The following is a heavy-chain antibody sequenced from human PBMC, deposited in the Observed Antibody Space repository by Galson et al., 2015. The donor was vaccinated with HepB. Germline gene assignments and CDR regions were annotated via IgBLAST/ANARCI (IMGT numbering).Heavy chain of an antibody. CDR1: GFTLSTYN. CDR3: TRDGWDDYSSYYFDY. J-gene: IGHJ4*02. CDR2: ISSSSSSI. D-gene: IGHD4-11*01. Sequence: SLRLSCAASGFTLSTYNMNWVRQAPGKGLEWVSSISSSSSSIYYADSVKGRFTISRDNAKNSLYLQVNSLRAEDTAVYYCTRDGWDDYSSYYFDYWGQGTLVTVSS. V-gene: IGHV3-21*01.